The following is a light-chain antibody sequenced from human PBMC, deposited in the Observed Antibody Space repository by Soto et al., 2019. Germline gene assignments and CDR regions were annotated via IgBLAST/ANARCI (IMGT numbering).Light chain of an antibody. CDR1: RSDVGAYNY. CDR2: EVT. CDR3: SSFTSRFTFV. J-gene: IGLJ1*01. V-gene: IGLV2-14*01. Sequence: QSALTQPASVSGSPGQSIAISCTGTRSDVGAYNYVSWYQQHPGKAPKLMISEVTNRPSGVSDRFSGSKSGNTASLTISGRQAEDEADDYCSSFTSRFTFVFGTGTNVTVL.